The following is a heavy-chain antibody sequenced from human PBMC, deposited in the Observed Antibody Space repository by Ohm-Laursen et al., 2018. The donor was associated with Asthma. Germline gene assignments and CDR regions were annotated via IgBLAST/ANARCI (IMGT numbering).Heavy chain of an antibody. J-gene: IGHJ6*02. CDR1: VFTFSSYS. D-gene: IGHD3-22*01. Sequence: SLRLSCAASVFTFSSYSMNWVRQAPGKGLEWVSSISSSSSYIYYADSVKGRFTISRDNAKNSLYLQMNSLRAEGTAVYYCASLVVSLGGMDVWGQGTTVTVSS. CDR3: ASLVVSLGGMDV. V-gene: IGHV3-21*01. CDR2: ISSSSSYI.